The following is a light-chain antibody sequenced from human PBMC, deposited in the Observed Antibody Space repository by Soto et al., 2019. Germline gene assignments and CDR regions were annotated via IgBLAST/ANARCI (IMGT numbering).Light chain of an antibody. J-gene: IGKJ2*01. CDR1: QNIGHW. Sequence: DIQMTQSPHSVSASVGDRVTITCRASQNIGHWLAWYQQKPGKAPSLLIYAASSLQSGVPSRFSGGGTGTDFALTINNLQPEDFATYYCQQGNNFPATVGQGTKVDSK. CDR3: QQGNNFPAT. V-gene: IGKV1-12*01. CDR2: AAS.